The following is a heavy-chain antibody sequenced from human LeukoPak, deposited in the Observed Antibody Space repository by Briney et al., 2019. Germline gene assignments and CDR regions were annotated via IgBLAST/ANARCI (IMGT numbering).Heavy chain of an antibody. CDR3: ARIVVAAGNGFGP. CDR1: GFSVSISGMC. D-gene: IGHD6-13*01. V-gene: IGHV2-70*11. CDR2: IDWDDDK. J-gene: IGHJ5*02. Sequence: SGPALVKPTQTLKLTCTFSGFSVSISGMCVGWIRQPPGKALEWLARIDWDDDKYYSTSLKTRLIISKDTSNNQVVLTMTNVDPVDTATYYCARIVVAAGNGFGPWGQGTLVTVSS.